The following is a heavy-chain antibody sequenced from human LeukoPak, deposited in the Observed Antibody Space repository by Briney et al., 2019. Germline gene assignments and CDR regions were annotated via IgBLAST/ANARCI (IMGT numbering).Heavy chain of an antibody. V-gene: IGHV1-18*04. Sequence: ASVKASCKASGYTFTSYGISWVRQAPGQGLEWMGWISAYNGNTNYAQKLQGRVTMTTDTSTSTAYMELRSLRSDDTAVYYCARDSDLWFGELLFDYWGQGTLVTVSS. CDR1: GYTFTSYG. D-gene: IGHD3-10*01. CDR2: ISAYNGNT. CDR3: ARDSDLWFGELLFDY. J-gene: IGHJ4*02.